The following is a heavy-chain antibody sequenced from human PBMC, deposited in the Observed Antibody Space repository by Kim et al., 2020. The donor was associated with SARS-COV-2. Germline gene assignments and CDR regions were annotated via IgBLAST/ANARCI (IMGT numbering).Heavy chain of an antibody. J-gene: IGHJ6*02. D-gene: IGHD1-20*01. V-gene: IGHV3-66*01. CDR2: IYSGGST. CDR1: GFTVSSNY. Sequence: GGSLRLSCAASGFTVSSNYMSWVRQAPGKGLEWVSVIYSGGSTYYADSVKGRFTISRDNSKNTLYLQMNSLRAEDTAVYYCARDRPMYNWYAGGSYCYYYGMDVWGQGTTVTVSS. CDR3: ARDRPMYNWYAGGSYCYYYGMDV.